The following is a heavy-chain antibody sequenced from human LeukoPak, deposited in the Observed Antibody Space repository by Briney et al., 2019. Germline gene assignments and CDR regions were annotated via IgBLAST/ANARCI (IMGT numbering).Heavy chain of an antibody. V-gene: IGHV4-59*01. CDR3: ARDRPKHGIYYYGMDV. CDR2: IYYSGST. CDR1: GGSISSYY. Sequence: SETLSLTCTVSGGSISSYYWSWIRQPPGKGLEWIGYIYYSGSTNYNPSLKSRVTISVDTSKNQFSLKLSSATAADTAVYYCARDRPKHGIYYYGMDVWGQGTTVTVSS. J-gene: IGHJ6*02.